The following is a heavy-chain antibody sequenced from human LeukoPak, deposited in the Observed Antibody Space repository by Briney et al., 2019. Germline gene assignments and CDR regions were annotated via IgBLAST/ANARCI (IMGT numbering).Heavy chain of an antibody. V-gene: IGHV4-34*01. CDR1: GGSFSGYY. D-gene: IGHD6-6*01. CDR2: INHSGST. Sequence: SETLSLTCAVYGGSFSGYYWSWIRHPPGKGLEWIGEINHSGSTKYNPSLKSRVTISVDTSKNQFSLKLSSVTAADTAVYYCARGRSGWSSSSLGRWFDPWGQGTLVTVSS. J-gene: IGHJ5*02. CDR3: ARGRSGWSSSSLGRWFDP.